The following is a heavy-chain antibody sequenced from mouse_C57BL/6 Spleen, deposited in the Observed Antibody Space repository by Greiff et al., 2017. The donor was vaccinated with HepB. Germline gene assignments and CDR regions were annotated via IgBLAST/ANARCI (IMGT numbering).Heavy chain of an antibody. Sequence: QVQLQQPGAELVKPGASVKVSCKASGYTFTSYWMHWVKQRPGQGLEWIGRIHPSDSDTNYNQKFKGKATLTVDKSSSTAYMQLSSLTSEDSAVYYCAIEAITTAVGGFAYWGQGTLVTVSA. J-gene: IGHJ3*01. CDR2: IHPSDSDT. D-gene: IGHD1-1*01. CDR1: GYTFTSYW. V-gene: IGHV1-74*01. CDR3: AIEAITTAVGGFAY.